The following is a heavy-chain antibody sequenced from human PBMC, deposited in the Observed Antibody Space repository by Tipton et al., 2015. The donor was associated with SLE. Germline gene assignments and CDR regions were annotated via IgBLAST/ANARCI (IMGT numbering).Heavy chain of an antibody. D-gene: IGHD3-16*02. CDR1: GGSFSGYY. Sequence: TLSLTCAVYGGSFSGYYWSWIRQPPGKGLEWIGEINHSGSTNYNPSLKSRVTISVDTSKNQFSLKLSSVTAADTAVYYCARLRYDYVWGSHRPHWFDPWGQGTLVTVSS. J-gene: IGHJ5*02. V-gene: IGHV4-34*01. CDR2: INHSGST. CDR3: ARLRYDYVWGSHRPHWFDP.